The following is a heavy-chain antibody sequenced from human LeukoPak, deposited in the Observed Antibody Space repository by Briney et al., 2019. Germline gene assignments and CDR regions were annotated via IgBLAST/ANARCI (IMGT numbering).Heavy chain of an antibody. CDR1: GYTFTSYY. V-gene: IGHV1-46*01. D-gene: IGHD4-11*01. CDR3: ARETHDYSNYGLDYYYYYYMDV. CDR2: INPSGGST. J-gene: IGHJ6*03. Sequence: ASVKVSCKASGYTFTSYYMHWVRQAPGQGPEWMGIINPSGGSTSYAQKFQGRVTMTRDTSASTVYMELSSLRSEDTAVYYCARETHDYSNYGLDYYYYYYMDVWGKGTTVTVSS.